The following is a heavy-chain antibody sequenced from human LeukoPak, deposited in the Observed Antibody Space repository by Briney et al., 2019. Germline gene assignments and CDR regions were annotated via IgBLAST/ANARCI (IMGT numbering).Heavy chain of an antibody. CDR3: ARAYDADHAFDI. V-gene: IGHV1-2*02. Sequence: GASVKVSCKASGYTFTGYYMHWVRQAPGQGLEWMGWINPNSGGTNYAQKFQGRVTMTRDTSISTAYMDLSRLTSDDTAVYYCARAYDADHAFDIWGQGTMVTISS. CDR2: INPNSGGT. D-gene: IGHD3-3*01. CDR1: GYTFTGYY. J-gene: IGHJ3*02.